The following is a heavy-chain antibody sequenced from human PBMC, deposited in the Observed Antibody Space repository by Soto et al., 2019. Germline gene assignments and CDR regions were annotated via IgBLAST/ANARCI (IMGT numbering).Heavy chain of an antibody. CDR2: ISSSSSTI. D-gene: IGHD2-8*01. Sequence: GGSLRLSCAASGFTFSSYSMNWVRQAPGKGLEWVSYISSSSSTIYYADSVKGRFTISRDNAKNSLYLQMNSLRDEDTAVYYCAREMVLSYYYYGMDVWGQGTTVTVSS. V-gene: IGHV3-48*02. J-gene: IGHJ6*02. CDR1: GFTFSSYS. CDR3: AREMVLSYYYYGMDV.